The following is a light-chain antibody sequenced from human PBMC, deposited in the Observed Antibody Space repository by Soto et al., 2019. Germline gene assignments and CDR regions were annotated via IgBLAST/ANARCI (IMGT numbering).Light chain of an antibody. CDR2: DAS. J-gene: IGKJ1*01. CDR1: QSISNK. CDR3: QQYYTYWM. Sequence: DIQMTQSPSTLSASVGDRVTITCRASQSISNKLAWYQEKPGKAPKLLIYDASTLEGGVPSRFSGSGSGTEFTLTISSLQPDHFATYYCQQYYTYWMFGQGTKVEIK. V-gene: IGKV1-5*01.